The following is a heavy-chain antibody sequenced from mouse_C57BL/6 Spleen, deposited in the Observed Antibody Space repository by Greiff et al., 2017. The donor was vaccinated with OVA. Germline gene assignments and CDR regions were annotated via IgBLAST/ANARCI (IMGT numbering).Heavy chain of an antibody. CDR3: QTAQATYPY. D-gene: IGHD3-2*02. CDR2: IDPETGGT. J-gene: IGHJ2*01. V-gene: IGHV1-15*01. CDR1: GYTFTDYE. Sequence: QVQLQQSGAELVRPGASVTLSCKASGYTFTDYEMHWVKQTPVHGLEWVGAIDPETGGTAYNQKFKGKAILTADKSSSTDYMELRSLTSEDSAVYYCQTAQATYPYWGQGTTLTVSS.